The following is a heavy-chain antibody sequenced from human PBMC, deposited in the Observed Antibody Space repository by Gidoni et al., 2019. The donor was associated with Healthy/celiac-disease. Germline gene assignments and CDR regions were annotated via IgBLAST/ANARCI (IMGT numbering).Heavy chain of an antibody. CDR1: GFTVSSNY. CDR2: IYSCGST. CDR3: ARDRVPAASYYYYGMDV. D-gene: IGHD2-2*01. V-gene: IGHV3-66*01. J-gene: IGHJ6*02. Sequence: EVQLVESGGGWVQPGGSLRLSCAASGFTVSSNYMSWVRPAPGKGLEWVSVIYSCGSTYYADSVKGRFTISRDNSKNTLYLQMNSLRAEDTAVYYCARDRVPAASYYYYGMDVWGQGTTVTVSS.